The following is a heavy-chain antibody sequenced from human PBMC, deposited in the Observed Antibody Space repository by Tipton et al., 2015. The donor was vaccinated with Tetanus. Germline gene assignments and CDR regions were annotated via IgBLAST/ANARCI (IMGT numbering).Heavy chain of an antibody. CDR1: GGSISSYY. D-gene: IGHD6-19*01. J-gene: IGHJ3*02. V-gene: IGHV4-59*01. CDR2: VHYSGST. Sequence: TLSLTCTVSGGSISSYYWTWIRQPPGRGLEWIGYVHYSGSTNYSPSLRSRVTLSVDTSKNQFSLKLSSVTAADTAVYCCARIGWLQQNKPAFDIWGQGTVVTVSS. CDR3: ARIGWLQQNKPAFDI.